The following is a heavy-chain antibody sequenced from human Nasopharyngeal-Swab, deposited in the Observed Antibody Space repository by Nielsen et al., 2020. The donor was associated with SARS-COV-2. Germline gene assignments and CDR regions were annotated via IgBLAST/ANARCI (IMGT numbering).Heavy chain of an antibody. D-gene: IGHD1-1*01. Sequence: SETLSLTCTVSGGSVSSGSYYWSWIRQHPGKGLEWIGYIYYSGSTYYSPPLKSRVTISVDTSKNQFSLRLSSVTAADTAVYYCASSSGNWAFDIWGQGTMVTVSS. CDR2: IYYSGST. V-gene: IGHV4-31*03. J-gene: IGHJ3*02. CDR3: ASSSGNWAFDI. CDR1: GGSVSSGSYY.